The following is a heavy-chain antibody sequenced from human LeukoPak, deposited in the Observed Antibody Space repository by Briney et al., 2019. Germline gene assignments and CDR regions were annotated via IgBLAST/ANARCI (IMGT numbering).Heavy chain of an antibody. CDR3: ARDTHNCSSTSCSNYFDY. CDR1: SRSISSYY. Sequence: PSETLSLTCTVSSRSISSYYWSWIRQPPGKGLEWIGYIYYSGSTNYNPSLKSRVTISVDTSKNQFSLKLSSVTAADTAVYYCARDTHNCSSTSCSNYFDYWGQGTLVTVSS. D-gene: IGHD2-2*01. J-gene: IGHJ4*02. V-gene: IGHV4-59*01. CDR2: IYYSGST.